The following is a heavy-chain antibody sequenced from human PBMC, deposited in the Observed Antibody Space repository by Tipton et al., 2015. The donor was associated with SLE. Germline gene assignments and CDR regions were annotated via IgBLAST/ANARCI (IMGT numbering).Heavy chain of an antibody. CDR1: GGSISSSSYY. V-gene: IGHV4-39*07. D-gene: IGHD4-17*01. Sequence: TLSLTCTVSGGSISSSSYYWGWIRQPPGKGLEWIGSIYYSGSTYYNPSLKSRVTISVDTSKNQFSLKLSSVTAADTAVYYCAVHDYGDYVIYWGQGTLATVSS. J-gene: IGHJ4*02. CDR2: IYYSGST. CDR3: AVHDYGDYVIY.